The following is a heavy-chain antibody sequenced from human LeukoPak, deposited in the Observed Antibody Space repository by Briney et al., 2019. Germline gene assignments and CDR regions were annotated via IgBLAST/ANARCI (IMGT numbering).Heavy chain of an antibody. Sequence: SVKVSCKASGYTFTGYYMHWVRQAPGQGLEWMGWINPNSGGTNYAQKFQGRVTMTRDTSISTAYMELSRLRSDDTAVYYCARDHMVRGVVTDYWGQGTLVTVSS. CDR3: ARDHMVRGVVTDY. CDR2: INPNSGGT. D-gene: IGHD3-10*01. V-gene: IGHV1-2*02. CDR1: GYTFTGYY. J-gene: IGHJ4*02.